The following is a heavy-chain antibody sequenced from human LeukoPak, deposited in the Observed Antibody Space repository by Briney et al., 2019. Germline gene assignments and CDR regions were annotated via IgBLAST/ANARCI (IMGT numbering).Heavy chain of an antibody. D-gene: IGHD1-26*01. J-gene: IGHJ3*02. CDR1: GFTFSSYA. CDR3: AKGRGATRGAFDI. CDR2: TTGSGGNT. Sequence: GGSLRLSCTASGFTFSSYAMSWVRQAPGKGLEWVPTTTGSGGNTFYADSVKGRFTISRDNSKNTLYLQMNSLRAEDTAVYYCAKGRGATRGAFDIWGQGTRVTVSS. V-gene: IGHV3-23*01.